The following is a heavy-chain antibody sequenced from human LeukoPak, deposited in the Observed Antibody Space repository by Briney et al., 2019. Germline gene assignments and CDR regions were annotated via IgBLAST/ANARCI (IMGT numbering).Heavy chain of an antibody. CDR3: ARMFSGPLDY. CDR2: INPDGTST. D-gene: IGHD3-10*02. Sequence: GGSLKLSCAASGFTFSSSWMHWVRQAPGRGLVWVSRINPDGTSTSYADSVKGRFTISRDNAKNTVYLQMNSLRAEDTAVYYCARMFSGPLDYWGQGTLVTVSS. CDR1: GFTFSSSW. V-gene: IGHV3-74*01. J-gene: IGHJ4*02.